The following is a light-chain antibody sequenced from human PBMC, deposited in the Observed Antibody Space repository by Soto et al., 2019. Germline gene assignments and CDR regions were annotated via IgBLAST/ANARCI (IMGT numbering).Light chain of an antibody. Sequence: QSVVTQEPSLTVSPGGTVTLTCGSSTGAITSGHYPYWFQQKPGQAPKTLIYDTTNKHSWTPARFSGSLLGGKAALTLSGAQPEDEADYYCLLFYNSVRVFGGGTKLTVL. CDR1: TGAITSGHY. CDR3: LLFYNSVRV. V-gene: IGLV7-46*01. CDR2: DTT. J-gene: IGLJ2*01.